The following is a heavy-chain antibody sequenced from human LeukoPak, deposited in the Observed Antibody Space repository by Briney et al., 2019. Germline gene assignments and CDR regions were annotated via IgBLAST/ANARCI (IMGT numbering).Heavy chain of an antibody. CDR3: RVTGSRVYDSSGYYYDYFDY. CDR2: IYYSGSP. Sequence: SETLSLTCTVSGGSVSSGGYYWSWIRQHPGKGLEWLGYIYYSGSPYYNLSLKSRGTMSLDTSKNQFSLKLSSVTAADTAVDYCRVTGSRVYDSSGYYYDYFDYWGQGTLVTVSS. J-gene: IGHJ4*02. V-gene: IGHV4-31*03. CDR1: GGSVSSGGYY. D-gene: IGHD3-22*01.